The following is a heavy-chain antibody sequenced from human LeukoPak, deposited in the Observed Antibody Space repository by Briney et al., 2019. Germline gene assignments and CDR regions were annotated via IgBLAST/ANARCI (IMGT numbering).Heavy chain of an antibody. CDR3: ARAAVMGITMIVVVTEGAFDI. J-gene: IGHJ3*02. Sequence: SETLSLTCTVSGGSISSGGYYWSWLRQHPGKGLECIGYIYYSGSTYYNPSLKSRVTISVDTSKNQFSLKLSSVSAADTAVCYCARAAVMGITMIVVVTEGAFDIWGQGTMVTVSS. V-gene: IGHV4-31*02. D-gene: IGHD3-22*01. CDR2: IYYSGST. CDR1: GGSISSGGYY.